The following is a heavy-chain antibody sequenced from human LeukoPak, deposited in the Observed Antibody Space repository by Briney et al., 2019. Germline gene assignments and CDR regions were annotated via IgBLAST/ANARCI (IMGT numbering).Heavy chain of an antibody. J-gene: IGHJ4*02. CDR3: AKGSYSNHYLDY. V-gene: IGHV3-23*01. CDR2: ISGSGGST. CDR1: GFTFSSYA. Sequence: GGSLRLSCEASGFTFSSYAMSWVRQAPGKGLEWVSAISGSGGSTNYADSVKGRFTISRDNSKNTLYLQMNSLRAEDTAVYYCAKGSYSNHYLDYWGQGTLVTVSS. D-gene: IGHD4-11*01.